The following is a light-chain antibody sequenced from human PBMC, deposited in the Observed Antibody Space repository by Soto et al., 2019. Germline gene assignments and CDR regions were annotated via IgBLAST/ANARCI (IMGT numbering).Light chain of an antibody. CDR2: DAS. CDR3: LQVNSFPLS. CDR1: QSVRTY. Sequence: EIVLTQSPVTLSLSPGERATLSCRASQSVRTYLAWYQVKPGQAPRLLIYDASRRASGVPARFSGSGSGTDFTLTISSLQPEDFATYYCLQVNSFPLSFGGGTKVEIK. V-gene: IGKV3-11*01. J-gene: IGKJ4*01.